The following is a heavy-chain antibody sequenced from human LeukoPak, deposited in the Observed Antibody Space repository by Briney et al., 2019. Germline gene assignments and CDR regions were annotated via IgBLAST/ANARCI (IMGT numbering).Heavy chain of an antibody. CDR3: TKAVEEYSFVRYSDS. V-gene: IGHV3-23*01. D-gene: IGHD6-6*01. CDR2: MNRGGAT. Sequence: GGSLRLSCAASEITFSNYAMSGVRQAPGKGREGVAGMNRGGATWYADSANGRFTIYRDSFKNTMYLQMNSLRAEDTAVYFCTKAVEEYSFVRYSDSWGPGTLVSVSS. CDR1: EITFSNYA. J-gene: IGHJ4*02.